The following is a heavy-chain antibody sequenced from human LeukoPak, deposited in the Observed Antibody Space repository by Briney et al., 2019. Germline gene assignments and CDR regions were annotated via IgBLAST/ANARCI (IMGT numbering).Heavy chain of an antibody. D-gene: IGHD2-15*01. V-gene: IGHV4-59*01. CDR2: LYYSGST. CDR3: ARDTGGTNILLWAFDI. J-gene: IGHJ3*02. CDR1: GGSISSYY. Sequence: SETLSLTCTVSGGSISSYYWSWIRQPPGKGLDWIGYLYYSGSTNYNPSLKSRVTISVDTSTNQFSLKLRSVTAADTAVYYCARDTGGTNILLWAFDIWGQGTMVTVSS.